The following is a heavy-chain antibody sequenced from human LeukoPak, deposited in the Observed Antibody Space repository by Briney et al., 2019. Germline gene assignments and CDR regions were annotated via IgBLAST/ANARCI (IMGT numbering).Heavy chain of an antibody. Sequence: GGSLRLSCAASGFTFDDYGMSWVRQAPGKGLEWVSGINWNGGSTGYADSVKGRFTISRDNAKNSLYLQMNSLRAEDTALYYCPSAGHMTTVTTAYHYRDVWGKGTTVTVSS. CDR3: PSAGHMTTVTTAYHYRDV. CDR2: INWNGGST. V-gene: IGHV3-20*04. D-gene: IGHD4-11*01. J-gene: IGHJ6*03. CDR1: GFTFDDYG.